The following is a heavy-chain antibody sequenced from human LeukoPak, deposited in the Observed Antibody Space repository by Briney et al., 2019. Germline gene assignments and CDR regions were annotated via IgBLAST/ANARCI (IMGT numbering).Heavy chain of an antibody. CDR3: ATSLGYCSSTSCSPNWFDP. CDR1: GYTFTSYG. Sequence: ASVKVSCKGSGYTFTSYGISWVRQAPGQALECMGCISAYNCNTNYAQKLQRRGNMTTDTSTSTVYMELRSLRSDDAAVYYCATSLGYCSSTSCSPNWFDPWGQGTLVTVSS. CDR2: ISAYNCNT. J-gene: IGHJ5*02. V-gene: IGHV1-18*01. D-gene: IGHD2-2*01.